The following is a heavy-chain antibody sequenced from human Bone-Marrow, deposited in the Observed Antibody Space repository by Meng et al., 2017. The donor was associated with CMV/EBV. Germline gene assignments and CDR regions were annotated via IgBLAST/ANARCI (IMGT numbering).Heavy chain of an antibody. CDR1: AFTLRRYW. J-gene: IGHJ4*02. CDR3: ARGVAESLGWEMGY. D-gene: IGHD1-26*01. V-gene: IGHV3-74*03. Sequence: VELMDFGVCLIRPVASLILCFSVSAFTLRRYWLHGVRQARVKGLEWVSRSDSDGRDITYADSVRGRFTISRDYAKNTLYLQMTSLIFEDTAVYYCARGVAESLGWEMGYWGQGTLVTVSS. CDR2: SDSDGRDI.